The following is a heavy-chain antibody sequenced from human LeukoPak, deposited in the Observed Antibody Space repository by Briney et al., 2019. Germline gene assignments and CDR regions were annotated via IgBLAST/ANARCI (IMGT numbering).Heavy chain of an antibody. CDR2: INTDGSST. CDR1: GFTFTNYW. Sequence: GGSLRLSCAASGFTFTNYWMHWVRQAPGKGLVWVSHINTDGSSTNYADSVKGRFTISRDNAKNTLYLQMNSLRAEDTAVYYCAKDRYSGSYYGNDAFDIWGQGTMVTVSS. J-gene: IGHJ3*02. D-gene: IGHD1-26*01. CDR3: AKDRYSGSYYGNDAFDI. V-gene: IGHV3-74*01.